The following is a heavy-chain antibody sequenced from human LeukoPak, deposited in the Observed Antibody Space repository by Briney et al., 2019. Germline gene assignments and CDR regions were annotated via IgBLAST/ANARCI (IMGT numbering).Heavy chain of an antibody. D-gene: IGHD2-2*02. CDR2: ISGSGGST. Sequence: PGGSLRLSCAASGLTFSSYAMSWVRQAPGKGLEWVSAISGSGGSTYYADSVKGRFTISRDNSKNALYLQMNSLRAEDTAVYYCAKDRQYQLLYDYWGQGTLVTVSS. CDR3: AKDRQYQLLYDY. V-gene: IGHV3-23*01. J-gene: IGHJ4*02. CDR1: GLTFSSYA.